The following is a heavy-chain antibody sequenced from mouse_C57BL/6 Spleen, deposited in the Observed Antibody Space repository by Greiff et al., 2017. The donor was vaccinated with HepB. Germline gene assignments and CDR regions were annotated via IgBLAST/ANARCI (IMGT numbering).Heavy chain of an antibody. D-gene: IGHD1-1*01. CDR3: ARRDYYGSSLWYFDV. CDR2: IHPNSGST. CDR1: GYTFTSYW. J-gene: IGHJ1*03. Sequence: VQLQQPGAELVKPGASVKLSCKASGYTFTSYWMHWVKQSPGQGLEWIGMIHPNSGSTNYNEKFKSKATLTVDKSSSTAYMQLSSLTSEDSAVYYCARRDYYGSSLWYFDVWGTGTTVTVSS. V-gene: IGHV1-64*01.